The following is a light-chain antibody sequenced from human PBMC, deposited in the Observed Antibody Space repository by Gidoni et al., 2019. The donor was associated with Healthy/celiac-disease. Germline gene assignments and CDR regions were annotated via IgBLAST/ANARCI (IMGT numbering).Light chain of an antibody. V-gene: IGKV3-20*01. CDR1: QSVSSSY. Sequence: ASQSVSSSYLAWYQQKPGQAPRLLIYGASSRATGIPDSFSGSGSGTDFTLTISRLEPEDFAVYYCQQYGSSPLTFXGXTKVEIK. J-gene: IGKJ4*01. CDR2: GAS. CDR3: QQYGSSPLT.